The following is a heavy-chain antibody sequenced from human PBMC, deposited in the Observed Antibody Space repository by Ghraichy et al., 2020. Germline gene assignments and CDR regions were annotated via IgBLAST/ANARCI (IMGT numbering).Heavy chain of an antibody. CDR1: GFTFSSYE. J-gene: IGHJ4*02. D-gene: IGHD2-2*02. Sequence: GGSLRLSCAASGFTFSSYEMNWVRQAPGKGLEWISYISSSAGTIYYADSVRGRFTISRDSAKNSLNLQMNSLRAEDTAVYYCARGPSGYYTHYFDYWGQGTLVTVSS. V-gene: IGHV3-48*03. CDR3: ARGPSGYYTHYFDY. CDR2: ISSSAGTI.